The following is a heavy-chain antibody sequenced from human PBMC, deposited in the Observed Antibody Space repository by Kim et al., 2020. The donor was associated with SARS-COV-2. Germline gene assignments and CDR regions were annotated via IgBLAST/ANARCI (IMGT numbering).Heavy chain of an antibody. Sequence: ASVKVSCKASAYTFTTYAMNWVGQAPGQGLEWMGWINTNTGNPTYAQGFTGRFVFSLDTSVSTAYLQITSLRAEDTAVYYCARSAFSGSSDYWGQEPWSPSPQ. CDR1: AYTFTTYA. CDR3: ARSAFSGSSDY. CDR2: INTNTGNP. V-gene: IGHV7-4-1*02. J-gene: IGHJ4*01. D-gene: IGHD3-10*01.